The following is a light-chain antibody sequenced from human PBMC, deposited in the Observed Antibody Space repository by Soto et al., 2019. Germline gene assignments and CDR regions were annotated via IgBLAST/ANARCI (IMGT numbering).Light chain of an antibody. V-gene: IGKV4-1*01. Sequence: DIVMTQSPDSLAVSLGERATINCKSSQSVSYSSTKNYLAWYQQKPGQPPKLIIYWASTRESGVPDRFSGRGSGTDFTLTISSLQAEDVAVYYCQQYYNSPFTFGPGTKVDIK. J-gene: IGKJ3*01. CDR1: QSVSYSSTKNY. CDR3: QQYYNSPFT. CDR2: WAS.